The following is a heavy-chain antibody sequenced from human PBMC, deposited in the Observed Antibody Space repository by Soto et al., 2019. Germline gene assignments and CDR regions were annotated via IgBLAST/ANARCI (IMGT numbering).Heavy chain of an antibody. V-gene: IGHV1-18*01. J-gene: IGHJ4*02. CDR3: ARSIGLGAHFDY. CDR2: ISAYNGNT. Sequence: QVQLVQSGAEVKKPGASVKVSCQTSGYTFINYDITWVRQAPGQGLEWMGRISAYNGNTNYAQKFQGRVTMTTDTSTNTAYMELRSLRSDDTAVYYWARSIGLGAHFDYWGQETLVTVSS. D-gene: IGHD1-26*01. CDR1: GYTFINYD.